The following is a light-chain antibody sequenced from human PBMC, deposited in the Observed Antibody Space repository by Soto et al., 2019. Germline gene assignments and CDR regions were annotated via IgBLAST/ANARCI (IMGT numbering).Light chain of an antibody. Sequence: DIHLTQSPSTLSASVGDRITITCRASQSISRWLDWYQQKPGKAPKLWIYTTSSLESGVPSRFSGSGSGTEFTLTISSLQPADFATYYCQHYKDYSWRFGQGTKVEIK. CDR1: QSISRW. CDR2: TTS. J-gene: IGKJ1*01. CDR3: QHYKDYSWR. V-gene: IGKV1-5*03.